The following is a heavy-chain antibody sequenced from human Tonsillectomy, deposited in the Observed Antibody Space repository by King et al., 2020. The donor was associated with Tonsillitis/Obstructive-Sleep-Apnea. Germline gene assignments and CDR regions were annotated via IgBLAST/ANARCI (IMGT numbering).Heavy chain of an antibody. V-gene: IGHV1-18*01. J-gene: IGHJ6*03. CDR1: GYTFTSYG. D-gene: IGHD1-26*01. CDR3: ARTSPEGASSYYQMDV. CDR2: TSAYNSNT. Sequence: VQLVESGAEVKKPGASVKVSCKASGYTFTSYGIGWVRQAPGQGLEWMGRTSAYNSNTNYAQKFQGRVTMTTDTSTRTANMELRSLTSDDTAVYYCARTSPEGASSYYQMDVWGKGTTVTVSS.